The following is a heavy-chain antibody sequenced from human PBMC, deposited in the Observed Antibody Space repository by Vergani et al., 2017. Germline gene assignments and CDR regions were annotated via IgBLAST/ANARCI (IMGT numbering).Heavy chain of an antibody. CDR3: ARDMGHCSSTSCYGLAYYYYGMDV. V-gene: IGHV3-30-3*01. Sequence: QVQLVESGGGVVQPGRSLRLSCAASGFTFCSYAMHWVRQAPGKGLEWVAVISYDGSNKYYADSVKGRFTISRDNSKNTLYLQMNSLRAEDTAVYYCARDMGHCSSTSCYGLAYYYYGMDVWGQGTTVTVSS. J-gene: IGHJ6*02. CDR1: GFTFCSYA. D-gene: IGHD2-2*01. CDR2: ISYDGSNK.